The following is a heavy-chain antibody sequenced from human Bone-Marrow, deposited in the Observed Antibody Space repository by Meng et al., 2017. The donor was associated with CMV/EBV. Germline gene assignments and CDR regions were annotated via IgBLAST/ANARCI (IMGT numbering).Heavy chain of an antibody. CDR2: INPNSGGT. Sequence: ASVKVSCKASGYTFTGYYMHWVRQAPGQGLEWMGWINPNSGGTNYAQKFQGRVTMTRDTSISTAYMELSRLRSDDTAVYYCARGGKQTPYGIVVVITEDWFAPWGPGTLVTCCS. CDR3: ARGGKQTPYGIVVVITEDWFAP. D-gene: IGHD3-22*01. CDR1: GYTFTGYY. V-gene: IGHV1-2*02. J-gene: IGHJ5*02.